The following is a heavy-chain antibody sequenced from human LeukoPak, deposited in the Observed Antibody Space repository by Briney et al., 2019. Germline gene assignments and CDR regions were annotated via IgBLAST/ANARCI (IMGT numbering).Heavy chain of an antibody. CDR1: GFTFSSYG. V-gene: IGHV3-30*02. CDR2: IRYDGSNK. D-gene: IGHD3-22*01. CDR3: ARDPEYYYESSGVRYYYYYMDV. J-gene: IGHJ6*03. Sequence: GGSLRLSCAASGFTFSSYGMHWVRQAPGKGLEWVAFIRYDGSNKYYADSVKGRFTISRDAARNSLYLQMNSLRAEDTAVYYCARDPEYYYESSGVRYYYYYMDVWGKGTTVTVSS.